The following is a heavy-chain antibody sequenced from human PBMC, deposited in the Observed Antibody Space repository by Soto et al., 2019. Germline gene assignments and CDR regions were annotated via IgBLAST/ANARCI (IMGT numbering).Heavy chain of an antibody. CDR1: GFTFSSYA. CDR2: ISGSGSGSGGSI. Sequence: GGSLRLSCAASGFTFSSYAMNWVRQAPGKGLEWVSIISGSGSGSGGSIYYADSVKGRFTISRDNSKNTLYLQMNSLRAEDTAVYYCAKGARNVDTAMVYFDYWGQGTQVTVSS. D-gene: IGHD5-18*01. J-gene: IGHJ4*02. CDR3: AKGARNVDTAMVYFDY. V-gene: IGHV3-23*01.